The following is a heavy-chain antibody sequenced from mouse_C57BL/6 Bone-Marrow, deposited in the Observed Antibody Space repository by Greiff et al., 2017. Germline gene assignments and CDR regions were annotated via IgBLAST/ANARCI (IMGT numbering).Heavy chain of an antibody. Sequence: QVQLQQSGAELARPGASVKLSCKASGYTFTSYGISWVKQRTGQGLEWIGEIYPRSGNTYYNEKFKGKATLTADKSSSTAYMQLRSLTSEDSAVYFCARGWLRYFDVWGTGTTVTVSS. CDR3: ARGWLRYFDV. CDR1: GYTFTSYG. CDR2: IYPRSGNT. J-gene: IGHJ1*03. D-gene: IGHD2-3*01. V-gene: IGHV1-81*01.